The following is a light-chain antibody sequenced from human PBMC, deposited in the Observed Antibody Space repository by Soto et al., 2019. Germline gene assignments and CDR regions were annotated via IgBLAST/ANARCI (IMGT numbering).Light chain of an antibody. V-gene: IGLV2-14*01. CDR1: SSDVGGYNY. Sequence: QSALTQPASVSGSPGQSITISCTGTSSDVGGYNYVSWYQQHPGKAPKLMIYDVSNRPSGVSNRFSGSKSGNMASLTISGLQAEDEADYYCSSYTSSSPPYVFGTGTKLTVL. CDR3: SSYTSSSPPYV. J-gene: IGLJ1*01. CDR2: DVS.